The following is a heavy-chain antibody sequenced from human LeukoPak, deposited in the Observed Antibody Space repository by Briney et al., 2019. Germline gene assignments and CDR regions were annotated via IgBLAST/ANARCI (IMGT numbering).Heavy chain of an antibody. CDR3: ARWVAASSIDY. V-gene: IGHV4-59*08. CDR1: GGSISSYY. Sequence: SETLSHTCTVSGGSISSYYWSWIRQPPGKGLEWIGYIYYRGSTNYNASLKSRVTISVDTSKNQFSLKLRSVTAADTAVYYCARWVAASSIDYWGQGTLVTVSS. CDR2: IYYRGST. D-gene: IGHD6-13*01. J-gene: IGHJ4*02.